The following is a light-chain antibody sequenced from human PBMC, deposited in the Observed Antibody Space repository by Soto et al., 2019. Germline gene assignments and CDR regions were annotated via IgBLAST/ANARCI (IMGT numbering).Light chain of an antibody. V-gene: IGKV3-15*01. J-gene: IGKJ4*01. CDR2: GAS. CDR1: QSVSSN. CDR3: QQYHHWPVT. Sequence: EIVMTQSPATLSVSPGERATLSCRASQSVSSNLAWYQHTPGQAPRLLISGASTGATGLPSRFSGSGSGTDFTLTINSLQSEDVAVYYCQQYHHWPVTFGGGTKGDLK.